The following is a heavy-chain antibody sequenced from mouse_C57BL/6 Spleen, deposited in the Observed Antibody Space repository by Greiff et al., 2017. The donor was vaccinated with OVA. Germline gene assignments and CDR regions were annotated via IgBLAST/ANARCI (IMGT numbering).Heavy chain of an antibody. CDR3: ARDAYYYGSGDWYFDV. Sequence: EVKVVESGGGLVQSGRSLRLSCATSGFTFSDFYMEWVRQAPGKGLEWIAASRNKANDYTTEYSASVKGRFIVSRDTSQSILYLQMNAPRAEDTAIYYCARDAYYYGSGDWYFDVWGTGTTVTVSS. V-gene: IGHV7-1*01. J-gene: IGHJ1*03. CDR1: GFTFSDFY. CDR2: SRNKANDYTT. D-gene: IGHD1-1*01.